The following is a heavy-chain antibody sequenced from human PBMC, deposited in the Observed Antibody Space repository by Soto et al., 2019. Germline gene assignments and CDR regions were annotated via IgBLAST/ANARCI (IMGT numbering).Heavy chain of an antibody. Sequence: LRLSCAASGFGFSNYGMHWVRQAPGQVLEWVAVISYDGSRKYHADSVKRRFTISRDNSKNTLHLQMNSLRAEDTAVYYCSKDRRGGRAVLDSWGQGTPVTVSS. V-gene: IGHV3-30*18. CDR2: ISYDGSRK. CDR1: GFGFSNYG. J-gene: IGHJ4*02. D-gene: IGHD2-8*01. CDR3: SKDRRGGRAVLDS.